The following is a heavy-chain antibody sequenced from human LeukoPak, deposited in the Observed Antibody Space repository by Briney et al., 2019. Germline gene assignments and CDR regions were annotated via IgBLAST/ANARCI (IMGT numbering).Heavy chain of an antibody. CDR1: GYTFTSYD. CDR2: MNANSGNT. CDR3: ARVPYQLLYYYGMDV. V-gene: IGHV1-8*01. D-gene: IGHD2-2*02. Sequence: GASVKVSCKASGYTFTSYDINWVRQATGQGLEWMGWMNANSGNTGYAQKFQGRVTMTRNTSISTAYMELSSLRSEDTAVYYCARVPYQLLYYYGMDVWGQGTTVTVSS. J-gene: IGHJ6*02.